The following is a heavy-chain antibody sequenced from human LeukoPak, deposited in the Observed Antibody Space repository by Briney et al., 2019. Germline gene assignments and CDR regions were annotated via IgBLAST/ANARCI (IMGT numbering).Heavy chain of an antibody. CDR1: GYTFTGYY. CDR2: INPNSGGT. CDR3: ARGMEPYYYMDV. D-gene: IGHD1-26*01. J-gene: IGHJ6*03. V-gene: IGHV1-2*02. Sequence: ASVKVSCKASGYTFTGYYMHWVRQAPGQGLEWMGWINPNSGGTNYAQKFQGRVTMTRDASISTAYMELSRLRSDDTAVYYCARGMEPYYYMDVWGKGTTVTVSS.